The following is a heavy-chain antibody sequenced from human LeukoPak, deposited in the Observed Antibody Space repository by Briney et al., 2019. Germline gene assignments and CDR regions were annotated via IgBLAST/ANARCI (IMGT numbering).Heavy chain of an antibody. CDR3: AKDSGYCSSTSCYGRMDV. J-gene: IGHJ6*02. D-gene: IGHD2-2*01. CDR2: ISGSGGST. Sequence: GGSLRLSCVASGFTFSSYAMSWVHQAPGKGLEWVSAISGSGGSTYYADSVKGRLTISRDNSKNTLYVQMNSLRAEDTALYYCAKDSGYCSSTSCYGRMDVWGQGTTVTVSS. CDR1: GFTFSSYA. V-gene: IGHV3-23*01.